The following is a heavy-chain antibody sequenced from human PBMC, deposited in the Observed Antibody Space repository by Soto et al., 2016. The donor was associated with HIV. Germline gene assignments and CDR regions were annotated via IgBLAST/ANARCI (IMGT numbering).Heavy chain of an antibody. CDR3: ARDLVPNRFTMIVVDWAFDI. CDR1: GFTFSDYY. V-gene: IGHV3-11*05. J-gene: IGHJ3*02. D-gene: IGHD3-22*01. Sequence: VQLVESGGGLVKPGGSLRLSCAASGFTFSDYYMSWIRQAPGKGLEWVSYISSSSSYTNYADSVKGRFTISRDNAKNSLYLQMNSLRAEDTAVYYCARDLVPNRFTMIVVDWAFDIWGQGTMVTVSS. CDR2: ISSSSSYT.